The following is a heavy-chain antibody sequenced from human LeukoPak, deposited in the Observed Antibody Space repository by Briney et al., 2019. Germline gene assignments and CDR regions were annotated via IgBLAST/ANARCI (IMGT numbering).Heavy chain of an antibody. Sequence: SETLSLTCTVSGGSLSSSSYYWGWIRQPPGKGLEWVGSIYYSGSTYYNPSLKSRVTLSVDTSKNQFSLKLSSVTAADTAVYYCASQDTGFDYWGQGTLVTVSS. CDR3: ASQDTGFDY. CDR1: GGSLSSSSYY. D-gene: IGHD3-10*01. CDR2: IYYSGST. V-gene: IGHV4-39*01. J-gene: IGHJ4*02.